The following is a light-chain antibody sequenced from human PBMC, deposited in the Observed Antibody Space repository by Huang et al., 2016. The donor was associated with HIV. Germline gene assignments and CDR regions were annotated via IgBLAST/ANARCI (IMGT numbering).Light chain of an antibody. Sequence: QLTQSPSSLSASVGDRVTLTCRARQGISNTLAWYQQKPGKAPKLLIYDASSWQTGGPSRFSGSGSGTDFTLTISSLQPEDCATYYCQQCNHYPLTFGGGTKVEIE. CDR1: QGISNT. CDR3: QQCNHYPLT. V-gene: IGKV1D-13*01. J-gene: IGKJ4*01. CDR2: DAS.